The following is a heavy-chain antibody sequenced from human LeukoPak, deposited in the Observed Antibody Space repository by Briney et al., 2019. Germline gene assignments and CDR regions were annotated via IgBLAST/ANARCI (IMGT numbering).Heavy chain of an antibody. V-gene: IGHV1-18*04. J-gene: IGHJ4*02. D-gene: IGHD2-15*01. CDR3: AREYCSGGSCSFDY. CDR1: GYTFTSYG. CDR2: ISAYNGNT. Sequence: ASVKVSCKASGYTFTSYGISWVRQAPGQGLEWMGWISAYNGNTNYAQKLQGRVTMTTDTSTSTAYVELRSLRSDDTAVYYCAREYCSGGSCSFDYWGQGTLVTVSS.